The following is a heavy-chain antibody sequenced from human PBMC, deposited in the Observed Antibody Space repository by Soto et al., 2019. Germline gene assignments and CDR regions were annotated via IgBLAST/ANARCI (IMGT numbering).Heavy chain of an antibody. Sequence: EVQLVESGGGLVQPGGSLRLSCAASGFTFSNFWMSWVRQAPGKGLEWVASIKSDGSERSHVDAVRGRFSISRDNAGNSLYLQMNSLRADDTAVYYCARDVIWGQGSLVTVSS. CDR3: ARDVI. J-gene: IGHJ4*02. CDR2: IKSDGSER. V-gene: IGHV3-7*05. CDR1: GFTFSNFW.